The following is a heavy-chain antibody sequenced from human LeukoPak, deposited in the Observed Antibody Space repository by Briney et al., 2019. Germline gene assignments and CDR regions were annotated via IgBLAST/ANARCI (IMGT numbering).Heavy chain of an antibody. D-gene: IGHD3-22*01. Sequence: PSETLSHTCTVSGGSIISYYWSWVRQSAGKGLEWIGRIYPSGSTEYNTSLKSRVTMSVDMSKKQFSLKLTSVTAADTAVYYCARLKFYDSTGYTPGYYMDVWGKGTTVTVSS. J-gene: IGHJ6*03. V-gene: IGHV4-4*07. CDR3: ARLKFYDSTGYTPGYYMDV. CDR1: GGSIISYY. CDR2: IYPSGST.